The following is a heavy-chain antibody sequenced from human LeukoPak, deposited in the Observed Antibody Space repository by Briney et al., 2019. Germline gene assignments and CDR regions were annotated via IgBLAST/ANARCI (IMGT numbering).Heavy chain of an antibody. V-gene: IGHV4-4*07. CDR3: ARIIEDFMITFGGVTSYYFDY. Sequence: SETLSLTCTVSNDSISDYYWSWIRQPAGKGLEWIGHMYSSGFTNYNPSLKSRVTMSGDTSKNQFSLKLSSVTAADTAVYYCARIIEDFMITFGGVTSYYFDYWGQGTLVTVSS. CDR1: NDSISDYY. J-gene: IGHJ4*02. D-gene: IGHD3-16*01. CDR2: MYSSGFT.